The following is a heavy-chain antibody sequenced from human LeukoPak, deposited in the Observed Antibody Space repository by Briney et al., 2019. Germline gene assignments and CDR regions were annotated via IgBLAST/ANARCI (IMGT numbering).Heavy chain of an antibody. V-gene: IGHV1-69*05. J-gene: IGHJ4*02. CDR2: IIPIFGTA. CDR3: ASQRVNSSGYYFDY. CDR1: GGTFSSYA. D-gene: IGHD3-22*01. Sequence: ASVKVSCKASGGTFSSYAISWVRQAPGQGLEWMGGIIPIFGTANYAQKFQGRVTITTDESTSTAYMELSSLRSEDTAVYYCASQRVNSSGYYFDYWGQGTLVTVSS.